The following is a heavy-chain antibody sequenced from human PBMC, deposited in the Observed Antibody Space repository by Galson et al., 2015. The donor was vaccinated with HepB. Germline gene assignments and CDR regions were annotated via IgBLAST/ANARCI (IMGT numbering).Heavy chain of an antibody. Sequence: SLRLSCAASGFTFSSYGMHWVRQAPGKGLEWVAVISYDGSNKYYADSVKGRFTISRDNSKNTLYLQMNSLRAEDTAVYYCAKGLVGATALPPPWFDPWGQGTLVTVSS. D-gene: IGHD1-26*01. V-gene: IGHV3-30*18. CDR3: AKGLVGATALPPPWFDP. J-gene: IGHJ5*02. CDR2: ISYDGSNK. CDR1: GFTFSSYG.